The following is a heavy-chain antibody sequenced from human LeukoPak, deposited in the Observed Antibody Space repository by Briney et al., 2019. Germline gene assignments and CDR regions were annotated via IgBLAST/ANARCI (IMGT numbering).Heavy chain of an antibody. CDR2: MNPNSGNT. V-gene: IGHV1-8*01. CDR3: ARGEYDYVWGSYHDY. D-gene: IGHD3-16*02. CDR1: GYTFTSYD. J-gene: IGHJ4*02. Sequence: GASVKVSCKASGYTFTSYDINWVRQATGQGLECMGWMNPNSGNTGYAQKFQGRVTMTRNTSISTAYMELSSLRSEDTAVYYCARGEYDYVWGSYHDYWGQGTLVTVSS.